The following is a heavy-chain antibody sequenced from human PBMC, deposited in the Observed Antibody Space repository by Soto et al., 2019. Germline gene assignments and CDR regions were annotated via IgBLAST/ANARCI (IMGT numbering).Heavy chain of an antibody. V-gene: IGHV1-58*01. CDR1: GFTFTSSA. Sequence: GASVKVSCKASGFTFTSSAVQWVRQARGQRLEWIGWIVVGSGNTNYAQKFQERVTITRDMSTSTAYMELSSLRSEDTAVYYCAAFLPEDSGSYYSFDYWGQGTLVTVSS. D-gene: IGHD1-26*01. CDR2: IVVGSGNT. J-gene: IGHJ4*02. CDR3: AAFLPEDSGSYYSFDY.